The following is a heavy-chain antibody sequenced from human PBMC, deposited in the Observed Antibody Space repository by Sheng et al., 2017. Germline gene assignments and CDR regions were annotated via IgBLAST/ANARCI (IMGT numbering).Heavy chain of an antibody. CDR2: IYYSGST. CDR3: ARVGARRNWFDP. Sequence: QLQLQESGPGLVKPSETLSLTCTVSGGSISSSSYYWGWIRQPPGKGLEWIGSIYYSGSTYYNPSLKSRVTISVDTSKNQFSLKLSSVTAADTAVYYCARVGARRNWFDPWCQGNPGHRLL. V-gene: IGHV4-39*07. CDR1: GGSISSSSYY. J-gene: IGHJ5*02. D-gene: IGHD1-26*01.